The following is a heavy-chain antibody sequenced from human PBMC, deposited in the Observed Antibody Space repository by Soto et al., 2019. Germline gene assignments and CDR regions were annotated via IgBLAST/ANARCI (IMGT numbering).Heavy chain of an antibody. Sequence: ASVKVSCKASGYTFFTYDISWVRQAPGQGLEWMGWISTYSGDTKYAQKFQGRVTMTTDTSTTTAYLELRSLRSDDTAVYYCARHHGPTTSENWFDPWGQGTLVTV. CDR2: ISTYSGDT. D-gene: IGHD5-12*01. V-gene: IGHV1-18*01. CDR1: GYTFFTYD. J-gene: IGHJ5*02. CDR3: ARHHGPTTSENWFDP.